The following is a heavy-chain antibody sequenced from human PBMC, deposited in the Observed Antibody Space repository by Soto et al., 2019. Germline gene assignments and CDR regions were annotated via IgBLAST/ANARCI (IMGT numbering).Heavy chain of an antibody. D-gene: IGHD3-3*01. CDR1: GFTFSTYT. CDR2: IFPGGST. Sequence: EAPLLESGGQLVQPGGSLRLSCAASGFTFSTYTMNWVRQAPGKGLEWVAGIFPGGSTYYANSVKGRFTISRDHSQSSVFLQMSSLRDEDTAVYYCAKDRQPEGIWNFDLWGQGTLVTVSS. J-gene: IGHJ4*02. CDR3: AKDRQPEGIWNFDL. V-gene: IGHV3-23*03.